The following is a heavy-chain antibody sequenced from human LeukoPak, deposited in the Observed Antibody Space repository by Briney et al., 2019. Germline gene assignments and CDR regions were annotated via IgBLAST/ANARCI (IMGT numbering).Heavy chain of an antibody. Sequence: PSETLSLTCTVSGYSISSGYYWGWIRQPPGKGLEWTGSIDHSGSTYYNPSLKSRVTISVDTSKNQFSLKLSSVTAADTAVYYCARGSSSSSFGWFDPWGQGTLVTVSS. D-gene: IGHD6-6*01. J-gene: IGHJ5*02. CDR3: ARGSSSSSFGWFDP. CDR1: GYSISSGYY. CDR2: IDHSGST. V-gene: IGHV4-38-2*02.